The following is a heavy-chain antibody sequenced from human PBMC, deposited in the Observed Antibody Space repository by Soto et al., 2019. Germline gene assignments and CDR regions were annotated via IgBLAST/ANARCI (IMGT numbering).Heavy chain of an antibody. D-gene: IGHD2-15*01. V-gene: IGHV4-59*01. J-gene: IGHJ4*01. Sequence: SETLSLTFTVSGGSIRNVYWSWIRQPPGRGLEWIGFIFHSGNAKYNPSLKSRVTMSVDTSKNQFSLSLDSVTAADTAVYFCARAHAPTLPFDYWGQGTLVTVS. CDR2: IFHSGNA. CDR3: ARAHAPTLPFDY. CDR1: GGSIRNVY.